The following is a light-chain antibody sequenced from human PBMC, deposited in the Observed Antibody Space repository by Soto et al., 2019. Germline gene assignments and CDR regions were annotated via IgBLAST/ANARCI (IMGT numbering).Light chain of an antibody. V-gene: IGKV1-27*01. J-gene: IGKJ1*01. CDR2: AAS. Sequence: DIQMTQSPSSLSASVGDRVTITCRASQGISNYLAWYQQKPGKVPKLLIYAASTLQSGVPSRFSGSGSGTDFTLTISSLQTEEVETYYGQKYNSDPRTFVQGTKVEIK. CDR1: QGISNY. CDR3: QKYNSDPRT.